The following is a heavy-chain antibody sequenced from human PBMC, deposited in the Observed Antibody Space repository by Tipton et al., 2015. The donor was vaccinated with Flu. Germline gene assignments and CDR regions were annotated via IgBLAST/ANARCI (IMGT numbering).Heavy chain of an antibody. J-gene: IGHJ4*02. CDR1: GLSINDYG. D-gene: IGHD3-22*01. CDR2: VSYDGGKS. V-gene: IGHV3-30*03. CDR3: ASGFHRAYYSDSSGHYYSDY. Sequence: SLRLSCAASGLSINDYGIHWVRQAPGKGLEWVAVVSYDGGKSHYADSVRGRFTVSRDNSRNTMYLQMNSLRPEDTAVYYCASGFHRAYYSDSSGHYYSDYWPGSPGHRLL.